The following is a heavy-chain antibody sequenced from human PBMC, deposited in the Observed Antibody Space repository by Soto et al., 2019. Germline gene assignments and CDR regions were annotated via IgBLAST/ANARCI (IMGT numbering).Heavy chain of an antibody. CDR3: ARAPATDIVALYGMDV. CDR2: IWYDGSNK. Sequence: QVQLVESGGGVVQPGRSLRLSCAASGFTFSSYGMHWVRQAPGKGLEWVAVIWYDGSNKYYADSVKGRFTISRDNSKNPLYLQMNSLRAEDTAVYYCARAPATDIVALYGMDVWGQGTTVTVSS. CDR1: GFTFSSYG. D-gene: IGHD5-12*01. V-gene: IGHV3-33*01. J-gene: IGHJ6*02.